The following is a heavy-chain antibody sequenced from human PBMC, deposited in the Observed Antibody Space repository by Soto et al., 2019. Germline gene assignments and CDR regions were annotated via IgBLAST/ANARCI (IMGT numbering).Heavy chain of an antibody. CDR3: AREGSSSSYFYGMDV. D-gene: IGHD6-6*01. Sequence: SQTLSLTCALSGDSVSSNSAAWTGIRKSPSRGLEWLGRTYYRSKWYNDYAVSVKSRTTINPDTSKNQFSLQLNSVTPEDTAVYYCAREGSSSSYFYGMDVWGQGTTVTVSS. CDR1: GDSVSSNSAA. V-gene: IGHV6-1*01. J-gene: IGHJ6*02. CDR2: TYYRSKWYN.